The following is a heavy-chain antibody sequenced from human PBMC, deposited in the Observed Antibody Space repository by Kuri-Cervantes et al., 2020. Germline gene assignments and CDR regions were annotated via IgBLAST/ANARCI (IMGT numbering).Heavy chain of an antibody. CDR1: GFSLSTSGMC. D-gene: IGHD2/OR15-2a*01. Sequence: SGPTLVKPTQTLTLTCTFSGFSLSTSGMCVSWVRQPPGKALEWLALIDWDDTKYYRTSLKTRLTISMDTPKNQVVLTMTNMDPVDTATYYCARVLWGDAFDIWGQGTMVTVSS. CDR3: ARVLWGDAFDI. J-gene: IGHJ3*02. CDR2: IDWDDTK. V-gene: IGHV2-70*20.